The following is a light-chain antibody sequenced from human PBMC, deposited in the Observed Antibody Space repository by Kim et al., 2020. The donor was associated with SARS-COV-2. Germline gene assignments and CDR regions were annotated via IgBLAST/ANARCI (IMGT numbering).Light chain of an antibody. V-gene: IGKV1-5*03. CDR2: KAS. J-gene: IGKJ1*01. CDR3: QHDNGYSWT. CDR1: QSISSW. Sequence: ESVGDRVTITCRASQSISSWLDWYQQKPGKAHKLLIYKASSLESGVPSRFSGSGSGTEFTLTISSLQPDDFATYYCQHDNGYSWTFGQGTKVDIK.